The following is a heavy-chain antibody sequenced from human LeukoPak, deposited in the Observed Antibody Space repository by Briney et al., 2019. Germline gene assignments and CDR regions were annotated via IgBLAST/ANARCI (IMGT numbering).Heavy chain of an antibody. V-gene: IGHV1-69*05. CDR2: IIPIFGTA. D-gene: IGHD3-3*01. CDR1: GGAFSSYA. J-gene: IGHJ3*02. Sequence: SVKVSCKASGGAFSSYAISWVRQAPGQGLEWMGGIIPIFGTANYAQKFQGRVTITTDESTSTAYMELSSLRSEDTAVYYCARGHTPYYDFWSGYYPDAFDIWGQGTMVTVSS. CDR3: ARGHTPYYDFWSGYYPDAFDI.